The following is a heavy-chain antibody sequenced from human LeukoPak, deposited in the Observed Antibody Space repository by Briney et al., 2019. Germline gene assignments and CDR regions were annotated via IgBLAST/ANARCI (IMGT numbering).Heavy chain of an antibody. Sequence: SETLSLTCAVYGGSFSGYYWSWIRQPPGKGLEWIGEINHSGSTNYNPSLKSRVTISVDTSKNQFSLELSSVTAADTAVYYCARHWNYAGFDYWGQGTLVTVSS. V-gene: IGHV4-34*01. CDR3: ARHWNYAGFDY. CDR2: INHSGST. D-gene: IGHD1-7*01. CDR1: GGSFSGYY. J-gene: IGHJ4*02.